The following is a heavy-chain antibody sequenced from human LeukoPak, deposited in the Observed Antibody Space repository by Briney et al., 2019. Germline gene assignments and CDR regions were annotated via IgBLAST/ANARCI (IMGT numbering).Heavy chain of an antibody. CDR2: MIPIFGTA. Sequence: GASVTVSCKASGGTFSSYDISWVRQAPGQGLEWMGGMIPIFGTANYAQKFQGRVTITADESTSTAYMELSSLISEDTAVYYCAYYGSGSPLMIYGRDVWGKGTTVTVSS. D-gene: IGHD3-10*01. CDR1: GGTFSSYD. V-gene: IGHV1-69*01. J-gene: IGHJ6*04. CDR3: AYYGSGSPLMIYGRDV.